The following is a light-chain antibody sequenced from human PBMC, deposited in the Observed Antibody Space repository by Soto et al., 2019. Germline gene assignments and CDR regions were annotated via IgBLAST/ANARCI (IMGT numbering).Light chain of an antibody. Sequence: EIVLTQSPGTLSLSPGERATLSCRASQSVSSNYLAWYQQKSGQAPRLHIYGASSRATGIPDRFSGSGSVTDFTLTVSRLEPEDFAVYYCQQYGGSPRTFGQGTKVEIK. J-gene: IGKJ1*01. CDR3: QQYGGSPRT. V-gene: IGKV3-20*01. CDR1: QSVSSNY. CDR2: GAS.